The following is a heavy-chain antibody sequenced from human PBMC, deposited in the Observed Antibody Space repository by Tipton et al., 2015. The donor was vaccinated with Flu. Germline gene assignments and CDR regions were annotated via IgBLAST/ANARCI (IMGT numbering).Heavy chain of an antibody. CDR3: ALEGYGGSMYYFDY. CDR1: GYSFTSHW. D-gene: IGHD4-23*01. V-gene: IGHV5-51*01. Sequence: QLVQSGAEVKKPGESLKISCEASGYSFTSHWIGWVRQMPGKGLEWMGIIFPGDSDTRYSPSFQGQVTISADKSLNTAYLQWSSLKASDPAMYYCALEGYGGSMYYFDYWGRNPGHRLL. J-gene: IGHJ4*01. CDR2: IFPGDSDT.